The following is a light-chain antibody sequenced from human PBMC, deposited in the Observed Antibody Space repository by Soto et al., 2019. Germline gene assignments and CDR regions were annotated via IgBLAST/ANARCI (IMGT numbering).Light chain of an antibody. CDR1: SRDIGAYNF. CDR2: EVK. J-gene: IGLJ2*01. CDR3: TSYTTRTTQV. V-gene: IGLV2-14*01. Sequence: QSALTQPASVSGSPGQSITISCTGTSRDIGAYNFVSWYQHHPDKAPKLIIYEVKNRPSGVSNRFSGSKSGNTASLTISGLQAEDEADYYCTSYTTRTTQVFDGGTKLTVL.